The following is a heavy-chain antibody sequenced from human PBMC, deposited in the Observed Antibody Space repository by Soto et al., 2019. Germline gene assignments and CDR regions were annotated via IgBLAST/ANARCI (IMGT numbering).Heavy chain of an antibody. CDR2: INPNSGGT. CDR1: GYTFTGYY. V-gene: IGHV1-2*04. D-gene: IGHD3-9*01. Sequence: ASVKVSCKASGYTFTGYYMHWVRQAPGQGLEWMGWINPNSGGTNYAQKFQGWVTMTRDTSISTAYMELSRLRSDDTAVYYCARGLPYYDILTGYFQGWFDPWGQGTLVTVSS. J-gene: IGHJ5*02. CDR3: ARGLPYYDILTGYFQGWFDP.